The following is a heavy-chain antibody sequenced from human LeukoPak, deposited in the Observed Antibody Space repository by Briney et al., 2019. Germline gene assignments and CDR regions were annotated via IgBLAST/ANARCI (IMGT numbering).Heavy chain of an antibody. J-gene: IGHJ4*02. CDR1: GASISSSTYH. Sequence: PSETLSLTCNVSGASISSSTYHWGWIRQPPGKGLEWIASIYYRGRTYYNPSLKSRVTISVDTSKNQFSLKLSSVTAADTAVYYCARNRDGYNSFGYWGQGTLVTVSS. D-gene: IGHD5-24*01. CDR3: ARNRDGYNSFGY. CDR2: IYYRGRT. V-gene: IGHV4-39*07.